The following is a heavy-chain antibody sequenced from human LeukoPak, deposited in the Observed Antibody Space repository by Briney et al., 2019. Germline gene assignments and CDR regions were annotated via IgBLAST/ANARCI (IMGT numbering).Heavy chain of an antibody. V-gene: IGHV3-7*03. CDR2: IKEDGSGK. J-gene: IGHJ3*02. CDR1: GITLSNYG. CDR3: ARDWVAGVPFDAFDI. Sequence: GGSLRLSCAVSGITLSNYGMSWVRQAPGKGLEWVANIKEDGSGKYYVDSVKGRFTISRDNAKNSLYLHMNSLTAEDTAVYYCARDWVAGVPFDAFDIWGQGTMVSVSS. D-gene: IGHD3-10*01.